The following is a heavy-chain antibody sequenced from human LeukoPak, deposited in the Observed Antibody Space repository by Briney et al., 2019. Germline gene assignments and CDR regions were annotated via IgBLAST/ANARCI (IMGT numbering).Heavy chain of an antibody. CDR1: GGSISSYY. D-gene: IGHD3-22*01. CDR2: IYYSGST. J-gene: IGHJ4*02. Sequence: PSETLSLTCTVSGGSISSYYWSWIRQPPGKGLEWIGYIYYSGSTNYNPSLKSRVTISVDTSKNQFSLKLSPVTAADTAVYYCARAGTFYDSSGYYYVWGQGTLVTVSS. V-gene: IGHV4-59*01. CDR3: ARAGTFYDSSGYYYV.